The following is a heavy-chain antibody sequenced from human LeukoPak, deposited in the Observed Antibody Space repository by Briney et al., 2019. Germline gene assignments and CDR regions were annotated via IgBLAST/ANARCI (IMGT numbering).Heavy chain of an antibody. V-gene: IGHV1-58*02. Sequence: GASVKVSCKASGFTFTSSAMQGVRQARGQRLEWIGWIAVGSGDTNYAQKLQERVTISRDMSTSTAYMELSSLRSEDTAVYYCAAGLKLNSNWYYSPLDWYFDLWGRGTLVTVSS. CDR1: GFTFTSSA. CDR2: IAVGSGDT. D-gene: IGHD6-13*01. J-gene: IGHJ2*01. CDR3: AAGLKLNSNWYYSPLDWYFDL.